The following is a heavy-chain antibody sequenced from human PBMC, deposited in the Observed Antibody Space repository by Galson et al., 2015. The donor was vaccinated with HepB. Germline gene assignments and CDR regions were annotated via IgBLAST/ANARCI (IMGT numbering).Heavy chain of an antibody. D-gene: IGHD1-26*01. Sequence: SLRLSCAASGFSVSNNYMSWVRQAPGKGLEWVSVIYSGGKTYNADSVEGRFAISRDNSKNTLYLQMNSLRVEDTAVYYRAGGMTYDGSTVEGYWGQGTLVTVSS. J-gene: IGHJ4*02. CDR2: IYSGGKT. CDR3: AGGMTYDGSTVEGY. V-gene: IGHV3-53*01. CDR1: GFSVSNNY.